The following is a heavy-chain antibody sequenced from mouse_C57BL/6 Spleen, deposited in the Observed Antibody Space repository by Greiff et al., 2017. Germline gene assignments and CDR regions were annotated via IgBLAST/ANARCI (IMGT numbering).Heavy chain of an antibody. J-gene: IGHJ4*01. CDR1: GYTFTSYW. V-gene: IGHV1-69*01. CDR2: IDPSDSYT. Sequence: QVQLQQPGAELVMPGASVKLSCKASGYTFTSYWMHWVKQRPGQGLEWIGEIDPSDSYTNYNQKFKGKSTLTVDKSSSTAYMQLSSLTSEDSAVYYCARWGDDGYYYAMDYGGQGTSVTVSS. CDR3: ARWGDDGYYYAMDY. D-gene: IGHD1-2*01.